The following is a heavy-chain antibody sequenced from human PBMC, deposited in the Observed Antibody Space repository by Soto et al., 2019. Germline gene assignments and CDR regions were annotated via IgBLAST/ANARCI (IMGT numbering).Heavy chain of an antibody. J-gene: IGHJ4*02. CDR1: GFTFTDYW. D-gene: IGHD1-26*01. CDR3: ARDRFIGTYYVKGVTYAFDH. Sequence: GSLRLSCAASGFTFTDYWMSWVRQAPGKGLEWVANLNQDGSEKNCVDSVKGRFTISRDNAKNSVYLQLNSLRAEDTAVYYCARDRFIGTYYVKGVTYAFDHRGQ. V-gene: IGHV3-7*03. CDR2: LNQDGSEK.